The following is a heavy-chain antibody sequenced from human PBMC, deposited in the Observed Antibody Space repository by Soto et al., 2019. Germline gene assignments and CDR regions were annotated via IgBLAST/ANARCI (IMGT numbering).Heavy chain of an antibody. CDR3: ARVVAAGGPDAFDI. Sequence: QVQLVQSGAEVKKPGASLKVPCKASGYTFTSYYIHWVRQAPGQGLEWMGIINPSSGSTNSAQKFQGRVSMTRDTSTSTAYMELSSLRSEDTAVYYCARVVAAGGPDAFDIWGHGTMVTVSS. D-gene: IGHD6-13*01. V-gene: IGHV1-46*01. CDR1: GYTFTSYY. J-gene: IGHJ3*02. CDR2: INPSSGST.